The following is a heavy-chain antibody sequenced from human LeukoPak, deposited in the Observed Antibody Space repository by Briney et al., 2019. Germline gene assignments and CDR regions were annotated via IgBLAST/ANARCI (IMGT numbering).Heavy chain of an antibody. CDR3: AKEGTTPSYYDYVWGSSPLNWFDP. Sequence: GGSLRLSCAASGFTFSSYWMHWVRQAPGKGLVWVSRINSDGSSTSYADSVRGRFSISRDNSKNTLYLQMNSLRAEDTAVYYCAKEGTTPSYYDYVWGSSPLNWFDPWGQGTLVTVSS. CDR1: GFTFSSYW. D-gene: IGHD3-16*01. CDR2: INSDGSST. J-gene: IGHJ5*02. V-gene: IGHV3-74*01.